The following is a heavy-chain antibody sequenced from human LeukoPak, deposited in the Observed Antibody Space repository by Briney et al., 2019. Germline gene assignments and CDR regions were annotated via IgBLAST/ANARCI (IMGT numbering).Heavy chain of an antibody. D-gene: IGHD4-23*01. J-gene: IGHJ4*02. Sequence: ASVKVSCKASGGTFSSYAISWVRQAPGQGLEWMGRIIPIFGTANYAQKFQGRVTITTDESTSTAYMELSSLRSEDTAVYYCARDGKRLKLDYWGQGPLVAVSS. CDR1: GGTFSSYA. V-gene: IGHV1-69*05. CDR2: IIPIFGTA. CDR3: ARDGKRLKLDY.